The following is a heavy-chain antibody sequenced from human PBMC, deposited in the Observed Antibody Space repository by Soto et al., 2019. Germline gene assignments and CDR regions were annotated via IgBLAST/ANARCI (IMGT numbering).Heavy chain of an antibody. CDR3: ARGSGSPFDY. CDR2: IYHNGIT. CDR1: GGSISSGGYS. V-gene: IGHV4-30-2*01. Sequence: SETLSLTCGVSGGSISSGGYSWTWIRQPPGKGLEWIGYIYHNGITSYNPSLRSRVTMSVDRSKNHFSLKLNSVTAADTAVYYCARGSGSPFDYWGQGTLVTVSS. D-gene: IGHD3-3*01. J-gene: IGHJ4*02.